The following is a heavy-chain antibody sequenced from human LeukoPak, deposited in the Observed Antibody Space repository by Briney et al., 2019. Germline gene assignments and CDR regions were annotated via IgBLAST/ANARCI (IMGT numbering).Heavy chain of an antibody. CDR2: IYHSGST. CDR1: GYSISSGYY. CDR3: ARAKGFGSGSRINWFDP. Sequence: SETLSLTCTVSGYSISSGYYWGWIRQPPGKGLEWIGSIYHSGSTYYNPSLKSRVTISVDTSKNQFSLNLSSVTAADTAVYYCARAKGFGSGSRINWFDPWGQGTLVTVSS. J-gene: IGHJ5*02. D-gene: IGHD3-10*01. V-gene: IGHV4-38-2*02.